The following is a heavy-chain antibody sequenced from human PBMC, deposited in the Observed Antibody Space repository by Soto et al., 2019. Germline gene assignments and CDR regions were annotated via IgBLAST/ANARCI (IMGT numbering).Heavy chain of an antibody. CDR1: GFTFGDYA. D-gene: IGHD5-18*01. V-gene: IGHV3-49*03. CDR2: IRSKAYGGTT. CDR3: TRAEEADTAMVTYYYGMDV. Sequence: PGGSLRLSCTASGFTFGDYAMSWFRQAPGKGLEWVGFIRSKAYGGTTEYAASVKGRFTISRDDSKSIAYLQMNSLKTEDTAVYYFTRAEEADTAMVTYYYGMDVWGQGTTVTVSS. J-gene: IGHJ6*02.